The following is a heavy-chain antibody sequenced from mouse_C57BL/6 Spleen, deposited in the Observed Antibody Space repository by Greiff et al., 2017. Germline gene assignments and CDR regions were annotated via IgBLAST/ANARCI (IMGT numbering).Heavy chain of an antibody. Sequence: VQLQESGPELVKPGASVKISCKASGYSFTSYYIHWVKQRPGQGLEWIGWIYPGSGNTKYNEKFKGKATLTADTSSSTAYMQLSSLTSEDSAVYYCAEEGTGTWFAYWGQGTLVTVSA. CDR2: IYPGSGNT. CDR1: GYSFTSYY. D-gene: IGHD4-1*01. J-gene: IGHJ3*01. V-gene: IGHV1-66*01. CDR3: AEEGTGTWFAY.